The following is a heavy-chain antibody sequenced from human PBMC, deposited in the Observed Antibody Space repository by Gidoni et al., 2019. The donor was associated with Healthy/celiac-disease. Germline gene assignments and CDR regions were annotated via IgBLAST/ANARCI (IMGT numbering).Heavy chain of an antibody. J-gene: IGHJ4*02. CDR3: ARDPGIVGATSRFDY. Sequence: QVQLVASGGGVVQPGRSLRLSCAASLFPFRSYALPWVRQAPGKGLEWVAVISNDGSNKYYADSVKGRFTISRDNSKNTLYLQMNSLRAEDTAVYYCARDPGIVGATSRFDYWGQGTLVTVSS. CDR1: LFPFRSYA. V-gene: IGHV3-30-3*01. CDR2: ISNDGSNK. D-gene: IGHD1-26*01.